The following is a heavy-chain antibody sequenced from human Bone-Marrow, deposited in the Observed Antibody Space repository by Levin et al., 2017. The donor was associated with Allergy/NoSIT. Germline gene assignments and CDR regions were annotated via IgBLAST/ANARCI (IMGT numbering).Heavy chain of an antibody. CDR2: VSWNSGSI. CDR1: GFNFDEYA. CDR3: AQDMRAGIFYGSAIGYYFQN. D-gene: IGHD3-10*01. J-gene: IGHJ4*02. Sequence: LSLTCAASGFNFDEYAMHWVRPAPGKGLEWVAGVSWNSGSIDYGDAVKGRFTISRDNAKKSLYLQMNSLRPEDTAFYFCAQDMRAGIFYGSAIGYYFQNWGQGTLVTVSS. V-gene: IGHV3-9*01.